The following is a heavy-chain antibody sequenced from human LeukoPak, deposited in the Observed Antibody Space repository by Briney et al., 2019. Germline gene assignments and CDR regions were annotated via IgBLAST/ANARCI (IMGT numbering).Heavy chain of an antibody. CDR2: ISSSSSYI. D-gene: IGHD2-2*01. J-gene: IGHJ6*03. CDR1: GFTFSSYS. V-gene: IGHV3-21*01. CDR3: ARDLCSSTSCYGGYYYNYYYMDV. Sequence: GGSLRLSCAASGFTFSSYSMNWVRQAPGKGLEWVSSISSSSSYIYYADSVKGRFTISRDNAKNSLYLQMNSLRAEDTAVYYCARDLCSSTSCYGGYYYNYYYMDVWGKGTTVTVSS.